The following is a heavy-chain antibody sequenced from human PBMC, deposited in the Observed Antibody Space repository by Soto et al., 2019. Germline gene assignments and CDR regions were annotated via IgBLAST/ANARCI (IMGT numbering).Heavy chain of an antibody. V-gene: IGHV3-23*01. CDR3: AKDSRPLSSVVYFDY. CDR1: GFTFSSYA. Sequence: GGSLRLSCAASGFTFSSYAMSWVRQAPGKGLEWVSAISGSGGSTYYADSVKGRFTISRDNSKNTLYLQMNSLRAEDTALYYCAKDSRPLSSVVYFDYWGQGTLVTVSS. J-gene: IGHJ4*02. CDR2: ISGSGGST. D-gene: IGHD6-19*01.